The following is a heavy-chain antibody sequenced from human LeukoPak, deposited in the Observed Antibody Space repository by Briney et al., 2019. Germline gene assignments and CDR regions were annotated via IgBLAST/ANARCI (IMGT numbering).Heavy chain of an antibody. CDR3: ARYYDSSGPFDY. Sequence: SETLSLTCTVSGGSVSSGSYYWSWIRQPPGKGLEWLGYIYYSGSTNYNPSLKSRVTISVDTSKNQFSLKLSSVTAADTAVYYCARYYDSSGPFDYWGQGTLVTVSS. D-gene: IGHD3-22*01. CDR1: GGSVSSGSYY. CDR2: IYYSGST. V-gene: IGHV4-61*01. J-gene: IGHJ4*02.